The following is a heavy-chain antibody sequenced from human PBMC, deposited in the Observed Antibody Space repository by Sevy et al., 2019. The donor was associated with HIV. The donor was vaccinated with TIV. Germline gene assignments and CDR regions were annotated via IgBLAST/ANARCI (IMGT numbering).Heavy chain of an antibody. D-gene: IGHD5-12*01. CDR1: GFTFSSYA. CDR3: ARDGGDGYNYRYFDY. V-gene: IGHV3-30-3*01. CDR2: ISYDGSNK. J-gene: IGHJ4*02. Sequence: GGSLRLSCAASGFTFSSYAMHWVRQAPGKGLEWVAVISYDGSNKYYADSVKGRFTISRDNSKNTLYLQMNSLRAEDTAGYYCARDGGDGYNYRYFDYWGQGTLVTVSS.